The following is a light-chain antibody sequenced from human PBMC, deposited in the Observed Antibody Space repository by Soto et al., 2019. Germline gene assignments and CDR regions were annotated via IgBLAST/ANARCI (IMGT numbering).Light chain of an antibody. V-gene: IGKV1-33*01. CDR2: DAS. Sequence: DIQMTQSPSSLSASVGDRVTITCQASQDISNYLNWYQQKPGKAPKPLFYDASNLETGVPSRCSGSGSGTDFTFPISSLQPEDIATYYCQQYDNLPLTFGGGTKVEIK. CDR3: QQYDNLPLT. CDR1: QDISNY. J-gene: IGKJ4*01.